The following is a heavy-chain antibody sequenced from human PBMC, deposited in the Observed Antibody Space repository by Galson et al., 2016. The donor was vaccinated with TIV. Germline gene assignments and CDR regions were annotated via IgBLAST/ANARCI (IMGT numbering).Heavy chain of an antibody. CDR3: AHSNLQVLIQAFDF. V-gene: IGHV2-5*02. Sequence: PALVKPTQTLTLTCTFPGFSLNTRGVGVGWIRQPPGKALEWLALIYWDDDKRYRPSLKIRLTITKDTSKNQVVLTMTNMDPVDTASYSCAHSNLQVLIQAFDFWGQGTLVTDSS. CDR1: GFSLNTRGVG. J-gene: IGHJ4*02. CDR2: IYWDDDK. D-gene: IGHD5-18*01.